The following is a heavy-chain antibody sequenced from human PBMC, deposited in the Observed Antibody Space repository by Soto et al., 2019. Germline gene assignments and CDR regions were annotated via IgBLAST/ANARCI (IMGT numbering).Heavy chain of an antibody. V-gene: IGHV3-15*01. CDR3: STAPISL. Sequence: GGSLRLSCVVSGFTFSNVWMSWVRQAPGKGLEWVGRIKSKTDGGTTNYAAPVKGRFTISRDDSKNTLYLQMNSLKAEDTAVYFCSTAPISLWGQGTLVTVSS. CDR2: IKSKTDGGTT. CDR1: GFTFSNVW. J-gene: IGHJ4*02.